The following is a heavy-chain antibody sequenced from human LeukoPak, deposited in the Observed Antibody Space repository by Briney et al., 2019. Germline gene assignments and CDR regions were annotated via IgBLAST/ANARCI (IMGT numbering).Heavy chain of an antibody. CDR1: GGSISSSSYY. V-gene: IGHV4-39*01. CDR2: IYYSGST. D-gene: IGHD1-26*01. CDR3: ARLGEWELPAFDY. Sequence: KASETLSLTCTVSGGSISSSSYYWGWIRQPPGKGLEWIGSIYYSGSTYYNPSLKSRVTISVDTSKNQFSLKLSSVTAADTAVYYCARLGEWELPAFDYWGQGALVTVSS. J-gene: IGHJ4*02.